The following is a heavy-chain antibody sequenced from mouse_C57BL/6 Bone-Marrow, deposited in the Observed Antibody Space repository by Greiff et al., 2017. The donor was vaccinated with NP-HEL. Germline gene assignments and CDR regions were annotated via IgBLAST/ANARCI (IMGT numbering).Heavy chain of an antibody. V-gene: IGHV1-72*01. J-gene: IGHJ1*03. CDR2: IDPNSGGT. D-gene: IGHD1-1*01. CDR1: GYTFTSYW. CDR3: ARYDYGSRGWYFDV. Sequence: QVQLKESGADLVKPGASVKLSCKASGYTFTSYWMHWVKQRPGRGLEWIGRIDPNSGGTKFNEKFKTKATLTVDKPSSTAYMQLSSLTSEDSAVYYCARYDYGSRGWYFDVWGTGTTVTVSS.